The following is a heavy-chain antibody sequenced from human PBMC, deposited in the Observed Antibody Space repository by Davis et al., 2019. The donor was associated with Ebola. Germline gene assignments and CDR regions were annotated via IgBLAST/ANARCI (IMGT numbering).Heavy chain of an antibody. J-gene: IGHJ6*02. Sequence: SETLSLTCAVYGGSFSGYYWSWIRQPPGKGLEWIGEINHSGSTNYNPSLKSRVTISVDTSKNQFSLKLSSVTAADTAVYYCARGAGRDGIAVAGTFSSYGMDVWGQGTTVTVSS. CDR1: GGSFSGYY. CDR3: ARGAGRDGIAVAGTFSSYGMDV. V-gene: IGHV4-34*01. D-gene: IGHD6-19*01. CDR2: INHSGST.